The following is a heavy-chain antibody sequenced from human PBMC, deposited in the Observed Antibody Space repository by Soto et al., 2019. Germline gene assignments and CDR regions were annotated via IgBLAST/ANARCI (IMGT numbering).Heavy chain of an antibody. CDR1: GFTFSSYA. J-gene: IGHJ4*02. CDR3: AKASLEPAALDY. V-gene: IGHV3-23*01. D-gene: IGHD2-2*01. Sequence: AGVSLRLSGSASGFTFSSYAISWVRQAPGKGLEWVSAISGSGVSTYYADSVKGRFTISRDNSKNTLYLEMNSLRAEDTAVYYCAKASLEPAALDYCGRGTMITVCS. CDR2: ISGSGVST.